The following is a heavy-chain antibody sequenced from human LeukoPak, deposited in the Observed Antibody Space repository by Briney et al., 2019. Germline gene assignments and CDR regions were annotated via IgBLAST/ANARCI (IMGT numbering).Heavy chain of an antibody. J-gene: IGHJ4*02. V-gene: IGHV7-4-1*02. Sequence: GASVKVSCKASGYTFTSYAMNWARQAPGQGLEWMGRINTNTGNPTYAQGFTGRFVFSLDTPVSTAYLQISSLKAEDTAVYYCARDSRLASFDYWGQGTLVTVSS. CDR3: ARDSRLASFDY. D-gene: IGHD6-19*01. CDR2: INTNTGNP. CDR1: GYTFTSYA.